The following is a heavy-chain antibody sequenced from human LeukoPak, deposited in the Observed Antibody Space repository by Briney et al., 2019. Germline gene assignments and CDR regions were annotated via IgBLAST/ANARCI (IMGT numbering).Heavy chain of an antibody. D-gene: IGHD2-2*01. V-gene: IGHV1-46*01. CDR1: GYTFTNYY. J-gene: IGHJ4*02. Sequence: ASVKVSCKASGYTFTNYYIHWVRQAPGQGLEWMGIINPSGGSTSYAQKFQGRVTMTRDTSTSTVYMELSSLRSEDTAVYYCAREGRVVPAAMAPKYWGQGTLVTVSS. CDR3: AREGRVVPAAMAPKY. CDR2: INPSGGST.